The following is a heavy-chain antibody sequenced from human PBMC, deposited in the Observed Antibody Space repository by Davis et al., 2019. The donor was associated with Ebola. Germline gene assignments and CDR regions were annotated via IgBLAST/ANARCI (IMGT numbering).Heavy chain of an antibody. V-gene: IGHV1-8*03. CDR3: ARGNDYDFWVGYNWFDP. CDR1: GYTFTSYD. Sequence: ASVKVSCKASGYTFTSYDINWVRQATGQGLEWMGWMNPNSGNTGYAQKFQGRVTITRNTSISTAYMELSSLRSEDTAVYYCARGNDYDFWVGYNWFDPWGQGTLVTVSS. CDR2: MNPNSGNT. J-gene: IGHJ5*02. D-gene: IGHD3-3*01.